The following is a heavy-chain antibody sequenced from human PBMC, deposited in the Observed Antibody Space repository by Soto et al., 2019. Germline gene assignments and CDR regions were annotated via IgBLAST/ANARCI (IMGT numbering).Heavy chain of an antibody. CDR1: GGSISSYY. V-gene: IGHV4-59*01. CDR2: IYYSGST. D-gene: IGHD4-17*01. J-gene: IGHJ1*01. Sequence: QVQLQESGPGLVKPSETLSLTCTVSGGSISSYYWSRLRQPPGKGLEWIGYIYYSGSTNYNPSLKSRVTISVDTSKNQFSLKLSSVTAADTAVYYCARLHDYGGNYQHWGQGTLVTVSS. CDR3: ARLHDYGGNYQH.